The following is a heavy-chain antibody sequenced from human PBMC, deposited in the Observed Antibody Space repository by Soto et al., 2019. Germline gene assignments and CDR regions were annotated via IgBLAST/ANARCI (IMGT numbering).Heavy chain of an antibody. CDR2: IYHSGST. J-gene: IGHJ1*01. D-gene: IGHD3-9*01. Sequence: SETLSLTCAVSGGSISSGGYSWSWIRQPPGKGLEWIGYIYHSGSTYYNPSLKSRVTISVDRSKNQFSLKLSSVTAAATAVYYCASTSPGYDILTGYSSAEYFQHWGQGTLVTVSS. CDR1: GGSISSGGYS. V-gene: IGHV4-30-2*01. CDR3: ASTSPGYDILTGYSSAEYFQH.